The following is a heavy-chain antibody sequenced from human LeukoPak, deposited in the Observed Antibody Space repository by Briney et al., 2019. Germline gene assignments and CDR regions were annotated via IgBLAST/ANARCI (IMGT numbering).Heavy chain of an antibody. D-gene: IGHD3-22*01. J-gene: IGHJ6*03. Sequence: SETLSLTCTVSGCSISSYYLSWIRQPPGKGLEWVGYIYYSGSTNYNPSVTRRVNITVDTSKIQLSMKLGSVTAADTAVYYCARLSHDTDRGYYMDVWGKGTTVTVSS. V-gene: IGHV4-59*08. CDR2: IYYSGST. CDR1: GCSISSYY. CDR3: ARLSHDTDRGYYMDV.